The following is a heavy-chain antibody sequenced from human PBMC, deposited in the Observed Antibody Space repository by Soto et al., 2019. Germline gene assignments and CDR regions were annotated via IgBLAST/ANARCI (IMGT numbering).Heavy chain of an antibody. V-gene: IGHV3-49*04. CDR2: IRSKAYGGTT. Sequence: PGGSLRLSCTASGFTFGDYAMSWVRQAPGKGLEWVCFIRSKAYGGTTEYAASVKGRFTISRDDSKSIAYLQMNSLKTEDTAVYYCTRDLAWGYCSSTSGPTGLDXWGQGTLVTVSX. D-gene: IGHD2-2*01. J-gene: IGHJ4*02. CDR3: TRDLAWGYCSSTSGPTGLDX. CDR1: GFTFGDYA.